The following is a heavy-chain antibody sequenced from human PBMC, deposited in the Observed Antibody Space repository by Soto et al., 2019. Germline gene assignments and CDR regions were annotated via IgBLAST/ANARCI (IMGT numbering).Heavy chain of an antibody. Sequence: QVQVVESGGGVVQPGRSLRLSCAASGFTFSNFAFHWVRQAPGKGLEWVTAISYNGINIYYADSVKGRFTISRDNSKNTLFLQMNGLRAEDTARYYCARGGAVASSWYFDLWGRGTLVTVSS. V-gene: IGHV3-30-3*01. CDR3: ARGGAVASSWYFDL. CDR2: ISYNGINI. J-gene: IGHJ2*01. D-gene: IGHD6-19*01. CDR1: GFTFSNFA.